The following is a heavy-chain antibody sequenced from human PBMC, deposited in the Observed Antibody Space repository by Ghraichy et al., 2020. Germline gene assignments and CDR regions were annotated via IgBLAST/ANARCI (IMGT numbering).Heavy chain of an antibody. CDR1: GFTFSRDW. J-gene: IGHJ4*02. D-gene: IGHD4-23*01. CDR3: ASDLNYGGNSGVLDY. V-gene: IGHV3-7*01. CDR2: IKQDGSEK. Sequence: GGSLRLSCAASGFTFSRDWMSWVRQAPGKGLEWGANIKQDGSEKYYVDSVKGRFTISRDNAKNSLYLQMNSLRAEDTAVYYCASDLNYGGNSGVLDYWGQATLVTVSS.